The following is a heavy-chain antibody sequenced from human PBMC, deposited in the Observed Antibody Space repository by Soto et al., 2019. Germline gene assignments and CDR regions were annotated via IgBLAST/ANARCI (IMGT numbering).Heavy chain of an antibody. J-gene: IGHJ6*02. V-gene: IGHV4-59*01. D-gene: IGHD4-17*01. Sequence: SETLSLTCTVSGGSISSYYWSWIRQPPGKGLGWIGYIYYSGSTNYNPSLKSRVTISVDTSKNQFSLKLSSVTAADTAVYYCARDRLTTVTTGYYYYGMDVWGQGTTVTVSS. CDR3: ARDRLTTVTTGYYYYGMDV. CDR2: IYYSGST. CDR1: GGSISSYY.